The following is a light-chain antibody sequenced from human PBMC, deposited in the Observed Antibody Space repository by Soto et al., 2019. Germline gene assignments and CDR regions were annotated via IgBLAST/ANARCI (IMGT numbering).Light chain of an antibody. CDR3: SSYTSTSTLVI. V-gene: IGLV2-14*01. J-gene: IGLJ2*01. Sequence: QSALTQPASVSGSPGQSITISCTGTSSDVGGYDYVSWYQCRPGKAPKLLVFEVSKRPSGASTRFSGSKSGSTASLTISGLQAEDEADYYCSSYTSTSTLVIFGGGTKLTVL. CDR2: EVS. CDR1: SSDVGGYDY.